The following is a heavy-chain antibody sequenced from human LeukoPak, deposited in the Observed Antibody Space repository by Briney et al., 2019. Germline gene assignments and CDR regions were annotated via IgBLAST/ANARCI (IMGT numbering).Heavy chain of an antibody. Sequence: ASETLSLTCAVYGGSFSGYYWSWIRQPPGKGLEWIGEINHSGSTNYNPSLKSRVTISVDTSKNQFSLKLSSVTAADTAVYYCARGPLIVVVPAPDLEIFDYWGQGTLVTVSS. CDR1: GGSFSGYY. V-gene: IGHV4-34*01. J-gene: IGHJ4*02. D-gene: IGHD2-2*01. CDR2: INHSGST. CDR3: ARGPLIVVVPAPDLEIFDY.